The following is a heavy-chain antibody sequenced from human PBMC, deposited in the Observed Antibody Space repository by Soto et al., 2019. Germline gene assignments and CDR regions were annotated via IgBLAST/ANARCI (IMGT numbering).Heavy chain of an antibody. CDR2: IYWDDDK. CDR1: GFSLSTSGVA. J-gene: IGHJ4*02. Sequence: SGPTLVNPTQTLTLTCTFSGFSLSTSGVAVGWIRQPPGKALEWLALIYWDDDKRYSPSLKSSLTITKDTSKNQVVFTMTNMDPVDTAIHHCARLRRDSSGWYAGFDYWGQGTRVTVSS. V-gene: IGHV2-5*02. CDR3: ARLRRDSSGWYAGFDY. D-gene: IGHD6-19*01.